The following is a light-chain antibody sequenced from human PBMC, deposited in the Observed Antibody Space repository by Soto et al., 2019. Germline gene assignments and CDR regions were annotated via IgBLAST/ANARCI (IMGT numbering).Light chain of an antibody. CDR1: SINIGGYNV. V-gene: IGLV2-23*01. Sequence: QSVLRQPASLSASPGRSITIYSSGTSINIGGYNVVSWFQQHPGKAPTAIVYEGIKRPSGVSDRFSGSTSGNTASLTISGLQAEDEAEYFCCSDVGATTYVFGSGT. CDR2: EGI. CDR3: CSDVGATTYV. J-gene: IGLJ1*01.